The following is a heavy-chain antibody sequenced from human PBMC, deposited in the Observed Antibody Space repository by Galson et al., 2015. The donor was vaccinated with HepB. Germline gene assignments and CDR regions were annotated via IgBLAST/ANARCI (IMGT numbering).Heavy chain of an antibody. V-gene: IGHV1-18*01. CDR3: ARVYNSGWYGHFDY. J-gene: IGHJ4*02. CDR1: GYTFTSYG. D-gene: IGHD6-19*01. CDR2: ISSYNGHT. Sequence: SVKVSCKAYGYTFTSYGISWVRQAPGQGLQWMGCISSYNGHTHYPQHLQGRVTMTTDTSTSTAYMDLRSLRSDDTAVYYCARVYNSGWYGHFDYWGQGTLVTVSS.